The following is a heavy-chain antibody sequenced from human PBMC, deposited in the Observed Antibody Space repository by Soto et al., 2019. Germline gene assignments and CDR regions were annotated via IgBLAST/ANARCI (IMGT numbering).Heavy chain of an antibody. V-gene: IGHV1-8*01. Sequence: QVQLVQSGAEVKKPGASVKVSCKASGYTFTSYDINWVRQATGQGLEWMGWMNPNSGNTGYAQKFQGRVTMTRNTSISTAYMELSSLRSEDTAGYYCARGHENGDYVYYGMDVWGQGTTVTVSS. J-gene: IGHJ6*02. D-gene: IGHD4-17*01. CDR1: GYTFTSYD. CDR3: ARGHENGDYVYYGMDV. CDR2: MNPNSGNT.